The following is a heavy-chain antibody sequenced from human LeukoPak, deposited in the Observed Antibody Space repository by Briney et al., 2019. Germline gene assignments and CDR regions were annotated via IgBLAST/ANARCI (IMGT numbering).Heavy chain of an antibody. V-gene: IGHV4-34*01. J-gene: IGHJ6*03. Sequence: NPSGTLSLTCAVYGGSFSGYYWSWIRQPPGKGLEWIGEISHSGSTNYNPSLKSRVTISVDTSKNQFSLKLSSVTAADTAVYYCARLTKNDSGSFRFGKKKRGYMDVWGKGTTVTISS. CDR1: GGSFSGYY. CDR2: ISHSGST. D-gene: IGHD3-10*01. CDR3: ARLTKNDSGSFRFGKKKRGYMDV.